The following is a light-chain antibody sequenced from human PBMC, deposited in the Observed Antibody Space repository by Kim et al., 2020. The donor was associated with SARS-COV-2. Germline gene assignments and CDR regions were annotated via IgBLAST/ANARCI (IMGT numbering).Light chain of an antibody. V-gene: IGKV1-5*03. J-gene: IGKJ2*01. CDR3: QQYNSYAYT. CDR2: KAS. Sequence: SASVGDRVTITCRASQSISSWLAWYQQKPGKAPKLLIYKASSLESGVPSRFSGRGSGTEFTLTISSLQPDDFATYYCQQYNSYAYTFGQGTKLEIK. CDR1: QSISSW.